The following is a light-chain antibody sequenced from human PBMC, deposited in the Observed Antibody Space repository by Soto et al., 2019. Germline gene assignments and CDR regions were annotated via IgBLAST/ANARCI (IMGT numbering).Light chain of an antibody. CDR3: QQFYTWPQT. CDR2: GAS. J-gene: IGKJ1*01. Sequence: ETVLTQSPATLSVSPGERATLSCRASQSVDNNLAWYQQKPGQAARLLLYGASTRATGIPARFSGSGSGTDFTLTITSLQSEDLAVYFCQQFYTWPQTFGHGTRVEI. V-gene: IGKV3-15*01. CDR1: QSVDNN.